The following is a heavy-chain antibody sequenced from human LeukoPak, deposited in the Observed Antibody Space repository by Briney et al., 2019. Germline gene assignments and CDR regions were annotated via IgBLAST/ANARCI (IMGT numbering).Heavy chain of an antibody. CDR2: IYHSGST. J-gene: IGHJ4*02. Sequence: SETLSLTCTVSGYSISSGYYWGWIRQPPGKGLEWIGSIYHSGSTYYNPSLKSRVTISVDTSKNQFSLKLSSVTAANTAVYYCAHIVAMIGIDYWGQGTLVNVSS. CDR3: AHIVAMIGIDY. D-gene: IGHD5-12*01. V-gene: IGHV4-38-2*02. CDR1: GYSISSGYY.